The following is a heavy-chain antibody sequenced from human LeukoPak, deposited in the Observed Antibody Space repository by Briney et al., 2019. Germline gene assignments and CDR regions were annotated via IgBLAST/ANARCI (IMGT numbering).Heavy chain of an antibody. CDR1: GGTFSSYA. V-gene: IGHV1-69*06. Sequence: ASVKVSCKASGGTFSSYAISWVRQTPGQGLEWMGGIIPIFGTANYAQKFQGRVTITADKSTSTAYMELSSLRSEDTAVYYCATGTVGNYYYYYMDVWGKGTTVTVSS. J-gene: IGHJ6*03. D-gene: IGHD1-26*01. CDR2: IIPIFGTA. CDR3: ATGTVGNYYYYYMDV.